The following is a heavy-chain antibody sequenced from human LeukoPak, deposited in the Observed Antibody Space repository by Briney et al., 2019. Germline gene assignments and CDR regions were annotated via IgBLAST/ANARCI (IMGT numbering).Heavy chain of an antibody. CDR1: GGSISSYY. CDR2: IYYSGST. Sequence: SETLSLTCTVSGGSISSYYWSWIRQPPGKGLEWIGYIYYSGSTNYNPSLKSRVTISVDTSKNQFSLKLSSVTAADTAVYYCARAMVRGVSLNWFDPWGQGTLVTVSS. J-gene: IGHJ5*02. CDR3: ARAMVRGVSLNWFDP. D-gene: IGHD3-10*01. V-gene: IGHV4-59*12.